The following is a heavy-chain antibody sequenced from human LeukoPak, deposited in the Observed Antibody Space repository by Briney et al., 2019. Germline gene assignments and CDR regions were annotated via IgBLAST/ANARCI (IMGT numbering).Heavy chain of an antibody. J-gene: IGHJ4*02. Sequence: KPSETLSLTCAVYGGSFSGYYWSWIRQPPGKGLERIGEINHSGSTNYNPSLKSRVTISVDTSKNQFSLKLSSVTAADTAVYYCARRIAARPAWVDYWGQGTLVTVSS. CDR2: INHSGST. CDR3: ARRIAARPAWVDY. D-gene: IGHD6-6*01. CDR1: GGSFSGYY. V-gene: IGHV4-34*01.